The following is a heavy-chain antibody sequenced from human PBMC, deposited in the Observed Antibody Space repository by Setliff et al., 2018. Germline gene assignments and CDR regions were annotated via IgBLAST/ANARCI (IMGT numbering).Heavy chain of an antibody. CDR1: GYTLRNSI. CDR3: LRLVRYCTKIACQATSGDEV. Sequence: VKVSCKASGYTLRNSILSWVRQAPGQGLEWMGWISAYNGKTYFAQKFQDRITLTTDTSTNTGYLELRGLRSDDTAVYYCLRLVRYCTKIACQATSGDEVWGLGTLVTVSS. CDR2: ISAYNGKT. J-gene: IGHJ4*02. D-gene: IGHD2-8*01. V-gene: IGHV1-18*01.